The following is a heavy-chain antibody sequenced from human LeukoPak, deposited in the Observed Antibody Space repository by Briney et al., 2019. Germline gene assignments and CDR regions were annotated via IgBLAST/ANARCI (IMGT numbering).Heavy chain of an antibody. CDR2: IWYDGSNK. D-gene: IGHD6-13*01. J-gene: IGHJ4*02. V-gene: IGHV3-33*01. CDR3: ARDEGIAAAVADY. CDR1: GFTLSSYG. Sequence: GGSLRLSCAASGFTLSSYGMHWVRQAPGKGLEWVAVIWYDGSNKYYADSVKGRFTISRDNSKNTLYLQMNSLRAEDTAVYYCARDEGIAAAVADYWGQGTLVTVSS.